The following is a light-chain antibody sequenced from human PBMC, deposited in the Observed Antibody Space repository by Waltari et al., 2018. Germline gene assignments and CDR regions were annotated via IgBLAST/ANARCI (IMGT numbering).Light chain of an antibody. CDR3: VLYMGSGIWV. CDR2: STN. V-gene: IGLV8-61*01. CDR1: SGSVSTSYY. J-gene: IGLJ3*02. Sequence: QTVVTQETSFSVSPGGTVTLTCGLSSGSVSTSYYPSWYQQTPGQAPRTLIYSTNTRSSGVPERFSGSILANTAALTITGAQAEDESDYYCVLYMGSGIWVFGGGTKLTVL.